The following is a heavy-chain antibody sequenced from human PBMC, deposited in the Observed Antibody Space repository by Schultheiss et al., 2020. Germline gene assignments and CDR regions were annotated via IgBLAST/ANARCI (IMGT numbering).Heavy chain of an antibody. D-gene: IGHD2-15*01. V-gene: IGHV4-59*01. CDR3: ASSVVGAAQFGY. CDR2: IYYSGST. Sequence: SETLSLTCAVYGGSFSGYYWSWIRQHPGKGLEWIGYIYYSGSTNYNPSLKSRVTISVDTSKNQFSLKLSSVTAADTAVYYCASSVVGAAQFGYWGQGTLVTVSS. J-gene: IGHJ4*02. CDR1: GGSFSGYY.